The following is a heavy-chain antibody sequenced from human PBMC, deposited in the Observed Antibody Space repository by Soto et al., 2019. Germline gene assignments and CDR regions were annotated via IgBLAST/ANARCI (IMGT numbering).Heavy chain of an antibody. D-gene: IGHD1-26*01. CDR3: AREGSYHYFDF. Sequence: QVQLQESGPGLVQASQTLSLTCAVSGASLSRGGYYWSWIRQRPGKGPEWIGNIYYSGSTDYNPSLKSRVKISLDTSKNQFSLRLNSMTAADTAVYFCAREGSYHYFDFWGQGTLVT. CDR1: GASLSRGGYY. CDR2: IYYSGST. V-gene: IGHV4-31*11. J-gene: IGHJ4*02.